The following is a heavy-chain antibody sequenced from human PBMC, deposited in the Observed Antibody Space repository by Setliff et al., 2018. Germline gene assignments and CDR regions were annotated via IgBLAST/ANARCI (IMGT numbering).Heavy chain of an antibody. V-gene: IGHV1-2*02. CDR2: IDPKSGT. D-gene: IGHD2-21*01. J-gene: IGHJ5*02. CDR3: ARGGGSYRAGNSRPTYWFDP. Sequence: ASVKVSCKTSGYPFVGYFIYWMRQAPGQGLEWVGWIDPKSGTHYAQKFQGRVTMTRDTANSTVYMDLSSLTSDDTAIYYCARGGGSYRAGNSRPTYWFDPWGQGTLVTVSS. CDR1: GYPFVGYF.